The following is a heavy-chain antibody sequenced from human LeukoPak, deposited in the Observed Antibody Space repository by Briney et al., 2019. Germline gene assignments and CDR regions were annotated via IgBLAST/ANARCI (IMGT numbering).Heavy chain of an antibody. D-gene: IGHD3-22*01. J-gene: IGHJ4*02. Sequence: SETLSLTCFVSGGSIRNYFWNWIRQPAGKGLEWIGRIYTSGSTDYNPSLRSRVTMSVDTSRNPFSLRLTSMTAADTAVYYCARESKSYDGSGFYHDYWGQGTLVAVSS. V-gene: IGHV4-4*07. CDR2: IYTSGST. CDR3: ARESKSYDGSGFYHDY. CDR1: GGSIRNYF.